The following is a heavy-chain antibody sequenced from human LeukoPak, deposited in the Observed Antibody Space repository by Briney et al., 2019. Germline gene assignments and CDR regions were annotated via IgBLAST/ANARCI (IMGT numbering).Heavy chain of an antibody. D-gene: IGHD1-26*01. V-gene: IGHV3-48*02. Sequence: GGSLRPSCAASGFTFSSYSMTWVRQAPGKGLEWVSYISSGSSTRYYADSVKGRFTISRDNAKNSLYLQMNSLGDEDTAVYYCSRDGSESYFRDWGQGTLVTVSS. J-gene: IGHJ4*02. CDR2: ISSGSSTR. CDR3: SRDGSESYFRD. CDR1: GFTFSSYS.